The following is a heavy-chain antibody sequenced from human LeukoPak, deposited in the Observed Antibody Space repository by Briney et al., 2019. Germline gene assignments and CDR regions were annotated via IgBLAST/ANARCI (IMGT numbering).Heavy chain of an antibody. CDR1: GFTFSSYW. J-gene: IGHJ6*03. CDR2: INSDGSST. CDR3: AKDSTYCSSTSCYPSYMDV. V-gene: IGHV3-74*01. Sequence: GGSLRLSCAASGFTFSSYWMHWVRHAPGKGLVWVSRINSDGSSTSYADSVKGRFTISRDNAKNTLYLQMNSLRAEDTAVYYCAKDSTYCSSTSCYPSYMDVWGKGTTVTVSS. D-gene: IGHD2-2*01.